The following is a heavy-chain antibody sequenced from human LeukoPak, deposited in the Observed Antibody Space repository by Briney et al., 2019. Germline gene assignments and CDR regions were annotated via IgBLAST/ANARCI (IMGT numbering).Heavy chain of an antibody. D-gene: IGHD2-2*01. CDR1: GGSVSSDSYF. CDR2: IYSSGST. J-gene: IGHJ5*02. CDR3: ARGGYCSSTSCFNWFDP. Sequence: SETLSLTCSVSGGSVSSDSYFWNWVRQPPGKGLEWIGYIYSSGSTNYNRSLKSRVTISVDRSKNQFSLKLSSVTAADTAVYYCARGGYCSSTSCFNWFDPWGQGTLVTVSS. V-gene: IGHV4-61*01.